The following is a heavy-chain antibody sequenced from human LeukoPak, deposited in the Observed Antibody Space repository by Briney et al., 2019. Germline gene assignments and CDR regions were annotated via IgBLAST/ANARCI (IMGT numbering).Heavy chain of an antibody. V-gene: IGHV1-2*02. CDR1: GYTFTGYY. CDR2: INPNSGGT. CDR3: ARGLGGYSYGLFDY. J-gene: IGHJ4*02. Sequence: GASVKVSCKASGYTFTGYYMHWVRQAPGQGLEWMGWINPNSGGTNYAQKFQGRVTMTRDTSISTAYMELSSLRSEDTAVYYCARGLGGYSYGLFDYWGQGTLVTVSS. D-gene: IGHD5-18*01.